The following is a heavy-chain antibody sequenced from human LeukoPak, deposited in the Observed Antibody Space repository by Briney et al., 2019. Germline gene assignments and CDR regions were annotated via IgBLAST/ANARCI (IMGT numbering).Heavy chain of an antibody. V-gene: IGHV1-69*04. CDR2: IIPILGIA. D-gene: IGHD3-10*01. CDR3: ARLRRGAWRSGSYEYYFDY. Sequence: GASVKVSCKASGGTFSSYAISWVRQAPGQGLEWMGRIIPILGIANYAQKFQGRVTITADKSTSTAYMELSSLRSEDTAVYYCARLRRGAWRSGSYEYYFDYWGQGTLVTVSS. J-gene: IGHJ4*02. CDR1: GGTFSSYA.